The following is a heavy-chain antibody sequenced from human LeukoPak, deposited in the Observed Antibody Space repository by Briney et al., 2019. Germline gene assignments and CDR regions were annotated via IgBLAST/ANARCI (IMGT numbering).Heavy chain of an antibody. J-gene: IGHJ5*02. CDR3: ARGGYYDFWSGYEYNWFDP. Sequence: PSETLSLTCAVSGYSISSGYYWGWIRPPPGKGLEWIGIIYHSGSTYYNPSLKSRVTISVDTSKNQFSRKLSSVTAADTAVYYCARGGYYDFWSGYEYNWFDPWGQGTLVTVSS. CDR1: GYSISSGYY. D-gene: IGHD3-3*01. CDR2: IYHSGST. V-gene: IGHV4-38-2*01.